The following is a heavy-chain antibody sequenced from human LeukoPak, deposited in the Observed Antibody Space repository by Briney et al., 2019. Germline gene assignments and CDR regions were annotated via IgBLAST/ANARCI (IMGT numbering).Heavy chain of an antibody. CDR1: GFTFSSYW. CDR3: AKDRTLLRGVIPDY. Sequence: QPGGSLRLSCAASGFTFSSYWMHWVRQAPGKGLVWVSRINSDGSSTSYADSVKGRFTISRDNSKNTLYLQLSGLRADDTAVYYCAKDRTLLRGVIPDYWGQGTLVTVSS. CDR2: INSDGSST. D-gene: IGHD3-10*01. V-gene: IGHV3-74*01. J-gene: IGHJ4*02.